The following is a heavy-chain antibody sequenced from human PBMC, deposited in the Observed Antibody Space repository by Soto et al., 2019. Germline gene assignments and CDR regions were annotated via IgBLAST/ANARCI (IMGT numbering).Heavy chain of an antibody. CDR3: AGDDWGPAHI. CDR2: IYFSGST. Sequence: SETLSLTSTVSGGAVYADGYYWGWIRQPPGKGLEWIGNIYFSGSTYYNPSLKSRVTISIDTSKNQFSLKMSSVTAADTGVYYCAGDDWGPAHIRGQGTPVTVSS. J-gene: IGHJ4*02. CDR1: GGAVYADGYY. V-gene: IGHV4-39*01. D-gene: IGHD2-2*01.